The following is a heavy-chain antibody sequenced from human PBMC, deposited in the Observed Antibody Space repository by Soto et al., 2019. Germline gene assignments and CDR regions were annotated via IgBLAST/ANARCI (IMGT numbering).Heavy chain of an antibody. V-gene: IGHV1-18*01. CDR3: ARDQGITTFGVYSRDYYGMDV. Sequence: QVQLVQSGAEVKKPGASVKVSCKASGYTFTRSGISWVRQAPGQGLEWLGWINPDNGNTNYAQHLQGRVSLTTDTPTSTAYRDMRSLRSDATAVYYCARDQGITTFGVYSRDYYGMDVWGQGTTVTVSS. CDR2: INPDNGNT. CDR1: GYTFTRSG. J-gene: IGHJ6*02. D-gene: IGHD3-3*01.